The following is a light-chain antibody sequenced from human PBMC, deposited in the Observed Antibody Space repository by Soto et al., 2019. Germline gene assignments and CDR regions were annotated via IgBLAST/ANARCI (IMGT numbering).Light chain of an antibody. CDR2: EGT. CDR1: SSDIGSYNL. CDR3: CAYAGSATFVV. J-gene: IGLJ3*02. V-gene: IGLV2-23*03. Sequence: QSALTQPASVSGSPGQSITISCTGTSSDIGSYNLVSWYQHLPGKAPNLIIYEGTKRSSGVSNRFSGSKSGNTASLTISGLQAEDAADYYCCAYAGSATFVVFGGGTKLTVL.